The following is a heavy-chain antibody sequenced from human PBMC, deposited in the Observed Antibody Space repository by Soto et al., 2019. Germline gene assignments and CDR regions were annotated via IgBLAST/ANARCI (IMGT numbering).Heavy chain of an antibody. CDR3: ARSTALGDYYYYGMDV. V-gene: IGHV4-34*01. CDR1: GGSFSDYY. J-gene: IGHJ6*02. CDR2: IYHSGRT. D-gene: IGHD3-16*01. Sequence: QVQLQQWGAGLLKPSETLSLTCAVYGGSFSDYYWSWVRQPPGKGLEWIGEIYHSGRTNYSPSLTSRVTTSGDTSKNPCSLKLSSVTAADTAVYYCARSTALGDYYYYGMDVWGQGTTVTVSS.